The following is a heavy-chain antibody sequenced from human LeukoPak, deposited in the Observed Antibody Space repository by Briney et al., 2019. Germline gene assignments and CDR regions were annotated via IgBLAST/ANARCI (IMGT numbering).Heavy chain of an antibody. J-gene: IGHJ4*02. CDR3: ARDSPTRNPYSYGDYFDY. CDR2: ISSSSSYI. Sequence: KAGGSLRLSCAASGFTFSTYAVNWVRQAPGKGLEWVSSISSSSSYIYYADSVKGRFTISRDNAKNSLYLQMNSLRAEDTAVYYCARDSPTRNPYSYGDYFDYWGQGTLVTVSS. D-gene: IGHD5-18*01. CDR1: GFTFSTYA. V-gene: IGHV3-21*01.